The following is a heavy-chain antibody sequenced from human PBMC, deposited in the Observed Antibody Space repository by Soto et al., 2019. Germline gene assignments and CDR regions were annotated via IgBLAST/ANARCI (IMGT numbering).Heavy chain of an antibody. J-gene: IGHJ3*02. V-gene: IGHV4-59*01. CDR2: IYYIGTT. CDR3: ARSGSKYGANAFDI. D-gene: IGHD5-18*01. Sequence: SETLSLTCTVSGGSISGYYWNWIRQPPGKGLEYIGHIYYIGTTNYNPSLKSRVTISVDTSKNQFSLKLTSVTAADTAVYFCARSGSKYGANAFDIWDQGTMVTVS. CDR1: GGSISGYY.